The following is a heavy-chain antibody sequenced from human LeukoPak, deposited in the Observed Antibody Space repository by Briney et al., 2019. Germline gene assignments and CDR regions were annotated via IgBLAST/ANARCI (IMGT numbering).Heavy chain of an antibody. CDR1: GGSFRSGGYY. Sequence: PSETLSLTCTVSGGSFRSGGYYWRWIRQHPGKGLEWIGYIYYSGDTYYKPSLKSRVTISVDTSKNQFSLKLSSVTAADTAVYYCARDGVGTTKYDYYGLDVWGQGTTVTVSS. V-gene: IGHV4-31*03. D-gene: IGHD1-26*01. CDR3: ARDGVGTTKYDYYGLDV. CDR2: IYYSGDT. J-gene: IGHJ6*02.